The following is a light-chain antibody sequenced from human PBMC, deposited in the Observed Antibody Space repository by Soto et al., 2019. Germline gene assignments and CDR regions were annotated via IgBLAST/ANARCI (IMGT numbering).Light chain of an antibody. CDR2: ENN. CDR3: QSYDSSLSGYV. J-gene: IGLJ1*01. V-gene: IGLV1-40*01. CDR1: SSNIGAGYE. Sequence: QSVLTQPPSVSEAPGQRVTISCTGSSSNIGAGYEAHWYQQVPGTAPKLLIYENNNRPSAVPDRFSCSKSGTSASLAITGLQAEDGAEYDCQSYDSSLSGYVFGTGTKLTVL.